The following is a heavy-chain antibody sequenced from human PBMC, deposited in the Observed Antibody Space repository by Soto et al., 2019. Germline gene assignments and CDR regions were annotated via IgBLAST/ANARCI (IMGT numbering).Heavy chain of an antibody. CDR1: GASIGASDC. CDR3: ARALLTSFDY. J-gene: IGHJ4*02. V-gene: IGHV4-4*02. Sequence: XPLCLPYAVSGASIGASDCWCWVRQSPGKGLEWIGEIHYSEITNYNPSLKSRVTISLDKSKNQFSLNLFSLFAADTAILYCARALLTSFDYWGLGTLVTVS. CDR2: IHYSEIT.